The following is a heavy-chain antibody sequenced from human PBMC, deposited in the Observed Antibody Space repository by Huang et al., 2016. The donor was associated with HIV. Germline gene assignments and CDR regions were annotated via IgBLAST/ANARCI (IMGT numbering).Heavy chain of an antibody. CDR2: IKQDGSEK. D-gene: IGHD3-10*01. Sequence: EVQLVESGGGLVQPGGSLRLSCTASGFTFSSYWMSWGRQAPGKGMGWVANIKQDGSEKYYVDSVKGRFPIPRDNAKNSLYLQMNSLRAEDTAVYYCARRLRYYYGSGRTSGYFDYWGQGTLVTVSS. V-gene: IGHV3-7*01. J-gene: IGHJ4*02. CDR1: GFTFSSYW. CDR3: ARRLRYYYGSGRTSGYFDY.